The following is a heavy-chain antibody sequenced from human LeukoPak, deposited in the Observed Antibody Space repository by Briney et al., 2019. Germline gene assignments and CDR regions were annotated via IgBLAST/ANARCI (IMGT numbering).Heavy chain of an antibody. Sequence: SVKVSCKASGGTFSSYAISWVRQAPGQGLEWMGGIIPIFGTANYAQKFQGRVTITADKSTSTAYMELSSLRSEDTAVYYCARAGIAVADPGEDYYYYYMDVWGKGTTVTVSS. CDR2: IIPIFGTA. D-gene: IGHD6-19*01. CDR3: ARAGIAVADPGEDYYYYYMDV. CDR1: GGTFSSYA. J-gene: IGHJ6*03. V-gene: IGHV1-69*06.